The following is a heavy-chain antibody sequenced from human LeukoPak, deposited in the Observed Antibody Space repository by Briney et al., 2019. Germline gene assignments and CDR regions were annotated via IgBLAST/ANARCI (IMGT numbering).Heavy chain of an antibody. CDR3: AAYSPYYDFWSGYYTFDY. V-gene: IGHV1-58*01. Sequence: SVKVSCKASGFTFTSSAVQWVRQARGQRLEWTGWIVVGSGNTNYAQKFQERVTITRDMSTSTAYMELSSLRSEDTAVYYCAAYSPYYDFWSGYYTFDYWGQGTLVTVSS. J-gene: IGHJ4*02. D-gene: IGHD3-3*01. CDR2: IVVGSGNT. CDR1: GFTFTSSA.